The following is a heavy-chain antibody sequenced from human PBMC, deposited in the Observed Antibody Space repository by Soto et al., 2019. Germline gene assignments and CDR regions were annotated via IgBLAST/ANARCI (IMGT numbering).Heavy chain of an antibody. CDR1: GFTFSSYG. CDR3: AKGQENYWAIDY. J-gene: IGHJ4*02. V-gene: IGHV3-30*18. Sequence: QVQLVESGGGVVQPGRSLRLSCAASGFTFSSYGMHWVRQAPGKGLEWVAVISHDGSYQYYEDSVKGRFTISRDNSKNILYLQMNSLRAEDTAVYYCAKGQENYWAIDYWGQGTLVIVSS. D-gene: IGHD1-7*01. CDR2: ISHDGSYQ.